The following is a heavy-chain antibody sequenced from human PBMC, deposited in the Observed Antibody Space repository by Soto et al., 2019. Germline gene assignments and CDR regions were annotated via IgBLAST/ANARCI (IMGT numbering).Heavy chain of an antibody. D-gene: IGHD3-10*01. Sequence: QVQLVQSGAEVKKPGSSVKVSCKASGGTFSSYAISWVRQAPGQGLEWMGGIIPIFGTANYAQKFQGRVTITADKSTSAAYRELSSLRSEDTAVYYCARDRRKVLWFGDDGFDPWGQGAIVTDSS. CDR1: GGTFSSYA. CDR3: ARDRRKVLWFGDDGFDP. J-gene: IGHJ5*02. V-gene: IGHV1-69*06. CDR2: IIPIFGTA.